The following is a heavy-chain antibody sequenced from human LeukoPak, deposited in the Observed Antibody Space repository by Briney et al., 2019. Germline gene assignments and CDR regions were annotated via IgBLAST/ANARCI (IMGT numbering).Heavy chain of an antibody. D-gene: IGHD3-10*01. CDR3: ARENYGSGSYDSWFDP. V-gene: IGHV3-48*04. CDR2: ISSRSSTI. Sequence: PGGSLRLSCAASGFTFSSYSMNWVRQAPGKGLEGVSYISSRSSTISYAVSVKGRFTISRDNAKNSLYLQMNSLRAEDTAVYYCARENYGSGSYDSWFDPWGQGTLVTVSS. J-gene: IGHJ5*02. CDR1: GFTFSSYS.